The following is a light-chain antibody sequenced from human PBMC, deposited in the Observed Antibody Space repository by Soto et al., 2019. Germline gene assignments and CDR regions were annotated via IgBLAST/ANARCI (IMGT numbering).Light chain of an antibody. CDR1: SSDVGTYNL. V-gene: IGLV2-23*01. CDR2: EGS. Sequence: QSALPQPASVSGSPGQSITFSCTVASSDVGTYNLVSWYQQHPNKAPKFIIYEGSKRPSGVSNRFSGSQSGNTASLTISGLQADDEAEYYCFSYAGSPTSYVFGTGTKLTVL. CDR3: FSYAGSPTSYV. J-gene: IGLJ1*01.